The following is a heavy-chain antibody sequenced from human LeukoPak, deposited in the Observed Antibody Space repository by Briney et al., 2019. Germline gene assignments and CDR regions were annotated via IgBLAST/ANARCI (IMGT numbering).Heavy chain of an antibody. V-gene: IGHV1-69*05. J-gene: IGHJ6*03. CDR3: ARDLTPHSSSWNYYMDV. CDR1: GGTFSSYA. Sequence: GSSVKVSCKASGGTFSSYAISWVRQAPGQGLEWMGGIIPIFGTANYAQKFQGRVTITTDESTSTAYMELSSLRSEDTAVYYCARDLTPHSSSWNYYMDVWGKGTTVIVSS. CDR2: IIPIFGTA. D-gene: IGHD6-13*01.